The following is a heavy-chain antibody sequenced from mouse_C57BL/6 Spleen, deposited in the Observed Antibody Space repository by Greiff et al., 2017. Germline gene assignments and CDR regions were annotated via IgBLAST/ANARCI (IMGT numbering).Heavy chain of an antibody. D-gene: IGHD3-2*02. CDR2: IHPNSGST. J-gene: IGHJ2*01. V-gene: IGHV1-64*01. CDR1: GYTFTSYW. Sequence: VQLQQPGAELVKPGASVKLSCKASGYTFTSYWMHWVKQRPGQGLEWIGMIHPNSGSTNYNEKFKSKATLTVDKSSSTAYMQLSSLTSEDSAVYYCARDSSGYHFGYWGQGTTLTVSS. CDR3: ARDSSGYHFGY.